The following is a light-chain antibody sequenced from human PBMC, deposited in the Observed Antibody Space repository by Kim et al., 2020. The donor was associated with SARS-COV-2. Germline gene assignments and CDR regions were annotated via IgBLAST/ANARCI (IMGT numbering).Light chain of an antibody. CDR3: ATWDNSLNMVL. V-gene: IGLV1-51*01. CDR1: SSNIGNNY. J-gene: IGLJ3*02. Sequence: VVTQPPSLSAAPGQRVTISCSGSSSNIGNNYVSWYQRLPGTAPQLLIYDNSRRPSEIPDRFSGSKSGTSVTLAITGLQTGDEADYFCATWDNSLNMVLFGGGTQLTVL. CDR2: DNS.